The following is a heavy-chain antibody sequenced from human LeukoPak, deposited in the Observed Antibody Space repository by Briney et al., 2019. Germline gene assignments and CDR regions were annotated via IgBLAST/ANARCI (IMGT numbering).Heavy chain of an antibody. D-gene: IGHD2-2*01. CDR1: EFTFSLYA. J-gene: IGHJ4*02. V-gene: IGHV3-21*05. CDR3: ARDTFQPGRIDC. Sequence: GGSLRLSCAASEFTFSLYAMNWVRQAPGKGLEWVSYINDVRDDIHYADSVKGRFTISRDNAKNTLYLQMNSLRAEDTAVYYCARDTFQPGRIDCWGQGTLVIVSS. CDR2: INDVRDDI.